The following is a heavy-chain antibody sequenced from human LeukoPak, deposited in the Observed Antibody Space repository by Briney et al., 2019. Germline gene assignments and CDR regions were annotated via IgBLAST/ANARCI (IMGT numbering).Heavy chain of an antibody. Sequence: SETLSLTCAVYGGSFSGYYWSWIRQPPGKGLEWIGEINHSGSTNYNPSLKSRVTISVDTSKNQFSLKLSSVTAADTAVYYCARIRDYDFWSGYYTGSEFDYWGQGTLVTVSS. CDR3: ARIRDYDFWSGYYTGSEFDY. CDR1: GGSFSGYY. J-gene: IGHJ4*02. V-gene: IGHV4-34*01. D-gene: IGHD3-3*01. CDR2: INHSGST.